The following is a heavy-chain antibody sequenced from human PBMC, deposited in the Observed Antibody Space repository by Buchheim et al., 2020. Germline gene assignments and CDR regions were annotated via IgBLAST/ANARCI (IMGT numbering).Heavy chain of an antibody. J-gene: IGHJ4*02. CDR3: ARVGYGGNSGTDY. Sequence: QAQLQQWGAGLLKPSETLSLTCAVYGGSFSGYYWSWIRQPPGKGLEWIGEINHSGSTNYNPSLKSRVTISVDTSKNQFSLKLSSVTAADTAVYYCARVGYGGNSGTDYWGQGTL. CDR1: GGSFSGYY. D-gene: IGHD4-23*01. CDR2: INHSGST. V-gene: IGHV4-34*01.